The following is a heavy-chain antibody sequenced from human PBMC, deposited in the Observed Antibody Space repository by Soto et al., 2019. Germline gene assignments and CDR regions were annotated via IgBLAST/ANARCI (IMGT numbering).Heavy chain of an antibody. CDR1: RGAFSNFA. D-gene: IGHD3-10*01. J-gene: IGHJ4*02. V-gene: IGHV1-69*01. Sequence: QVQLVQSGAEMKKPGSSVKVSCKTSRGAFSNFAVSWVRQAPGQGLEWVGGITPILGTPSYAQKFQGRVTITADVSTTSAYMEITSLTSEDTALYYCVRGGSGSRGDYWGQGTLVTVSS. CDR2: ITPILGTP. CDR3: VRGGSGSRGDY.